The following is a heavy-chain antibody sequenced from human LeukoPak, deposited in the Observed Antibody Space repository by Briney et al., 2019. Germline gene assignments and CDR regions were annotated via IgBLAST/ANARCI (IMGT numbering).Heavy chain of an antibody. D-gene: IGHD6-25*01. CDR3: ASDGLADS. V-gene: IGHV3-48*02. Sequence: GGSLRLSCAASGFTFSTDNMNWICQAPGKGLEWISYISDSSTTIFYADSVKGRFTISRDNAQKLLYLQMNSLRDEDTAVYYCASDGLADSWGQGTLVTVSS. CDR2: ISDSSTTI. J-gene: IGHJ4*02. CDR1: GFTFSTDN.